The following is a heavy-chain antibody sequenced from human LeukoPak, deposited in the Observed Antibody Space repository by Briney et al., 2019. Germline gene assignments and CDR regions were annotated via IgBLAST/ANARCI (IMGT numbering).Heavy chain of an antibody. Sequence: PGGSLRLSCSDSGFTFRSFAMHWARQDPGKGIQYVSGVSGDGDTTYYADSVKGRFTISRDNSKNTLFLQMSLLRHDDTAMYYCVKDRASSSWYGAFDMWGRGTMVTV. J-gene: IGHJ3*02. CDR2: VSGDGDTT. D-gene: IGHD6-13*01. CDR3: VKDRASSSWYGAFDM. V-gene: IGHV3-64D*06. CDR1: GFTFRSFA.